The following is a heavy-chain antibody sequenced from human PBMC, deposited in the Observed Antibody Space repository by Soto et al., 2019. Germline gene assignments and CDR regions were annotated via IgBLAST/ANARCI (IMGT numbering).Heavy chain of an antibody. CDR1: GYSFSSHA. CDR3: ARGGALSTSWYWGDGLDS. V-gene: IGHV1-69*06. D-gene: IGHD6-13*01. CDR2: IIPVFGTP. Sequence: QVQLEQSGSEVKKSGSSVKVSCKASGYSFSSHAITWVRQAPGQGLEWMGGIIPVFGTPSYAQKFQGRVTISADKSTNTSYLELRSLRSEDTAAYYCARGGALSTSWYWGDGLDSWGQGTQVTVSS. J-gene: IGHJ4*02.